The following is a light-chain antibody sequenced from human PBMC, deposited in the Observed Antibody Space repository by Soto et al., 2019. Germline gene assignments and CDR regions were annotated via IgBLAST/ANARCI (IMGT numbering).Light chain of an antibody. J-gene: IGKJ4*01. CDR3: QKYNSAPQVT. V-gene: IGKV1-27*01. CDR1: QGIGTY. CDR2: AAS. Sequence: DIQMSQSPSSLSASVGDGVTITCRASQGIGTYLAWYQQKPGKVPKLLIYAASTLQSGVPSRVSGSGSGTDFTLTISSLQPDAVATYYCQKYNSAPQVTFGGGTKVEIK.